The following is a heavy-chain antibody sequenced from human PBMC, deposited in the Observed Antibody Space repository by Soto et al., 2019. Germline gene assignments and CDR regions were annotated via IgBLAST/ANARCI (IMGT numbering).Heavy chain of an antibody. Sequence: SQTLSLTCAISGDSVSSNSAAWNWIRQSPSRGLEWLGRTYYRSKWYNDYAVSVKSRITINPDTSKNQFSLQLNSVPPEDTAVYYCARVELGRSSSSSYGMDVWGQGTTVTVSS. CDR2: TYYRSKWYN. CDR1: GDSVSSNSAA. J-gene: IGHJ6*02. V-gene: IGHV6-1*01. CDR3: ARVELGRSSSSSYGMDV. D-gene: IGHD6-6*01.